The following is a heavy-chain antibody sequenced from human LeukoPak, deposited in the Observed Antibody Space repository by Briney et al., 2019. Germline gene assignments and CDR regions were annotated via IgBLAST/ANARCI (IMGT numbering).Heavy chain of an antibody. D-gene: IGHD4-17*01. J-gene: IGHJ4*02. CDR3: ARETYGDPNLFAY. CDR1: GGSISSGGYS. CDR2: IYHSGST. V-gene: IGHV4-30-2*01. Sequence: SQTLSLTCAVSGGSISSGGYSWSWIRQPPGKGLEWIGYIYHSGSTYYNPSLKSRVTISVDRSKNQFSLKLSSVTAADTAVYYWARETYGDPNLFAYGGQETLSPVPS.